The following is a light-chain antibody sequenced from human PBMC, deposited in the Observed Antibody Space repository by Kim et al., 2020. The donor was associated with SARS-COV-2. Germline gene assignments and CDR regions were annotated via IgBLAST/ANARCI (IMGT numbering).Light chain of an antibody. J-gene: IGKJ2*01. Sequence: AIKMTQSPSSLSASVGDRVTITCRASQGIRNDLGWYQQKPGKAPKLLIYAASSLQSGVPSRFSGSGSDTDFTLTISSLQPEDFATYYCLQDYGYPRTFGQGTKLDI. CDR3: LQDYGYPRT. CDR1: QGIRND. V-gene: IGKV1-6*01. CDR2: AAS.